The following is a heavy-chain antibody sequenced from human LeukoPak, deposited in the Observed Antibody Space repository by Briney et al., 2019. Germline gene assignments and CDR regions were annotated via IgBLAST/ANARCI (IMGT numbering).Heavy chain of an antibody. V-gene: IGHV1-2*02. CDR3: ARDQVSGYYDSSGYPGRFDP. CDR2: INPNSGGT. J-gene: IGHJ5*02. CDR1: GYTFTGYY. D-gene: IGHD3-22*01. Sequence: ASVKVSCKASGYTFTGYYMHWVRQASGQGLEWMGWINPNSGGTNYAQKFQGRVTMTRDTSIGTAYMELSRLRSDDTAVYYCARDQVSGYYDSSGYPGRFDPWGEGTLVTVSS.